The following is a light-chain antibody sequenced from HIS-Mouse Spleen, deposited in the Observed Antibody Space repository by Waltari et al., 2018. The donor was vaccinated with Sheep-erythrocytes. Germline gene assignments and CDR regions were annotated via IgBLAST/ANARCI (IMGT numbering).Light chain of an antibody. CDR2: QDS. Sequence: SYELTQPPSVSVSPGQTAIITCSGDKLGDKYACWYQQKPGQSPVLVIYQDSKRPSGIPERFAGSNAGNTATRTISGTQAMDEADYYCQAWDSSTAWVFGGGTKLTVL. J-gene: IGLJ3*02. CDR3: QAWDSSTAWV. V-gene: IGLV3-1*01. CDR1: KLGDKY.